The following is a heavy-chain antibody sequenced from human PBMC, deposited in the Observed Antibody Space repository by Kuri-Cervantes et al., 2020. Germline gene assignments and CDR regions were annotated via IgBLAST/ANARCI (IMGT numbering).Heavy chain of an antibody. CDR2: IYPGDSDT. V-gene: IGHV5-51*01. CDR1: GYSFTSYW. Sequence: GESLKISCKGSGYSFTSYWIGWVRQMPGKGLEWMGIIYPGDSDTRYSPSFQGQVTISADKSTSTAYLQGSSLTASDTAMYYWARQPPGGNGKRHFDYWGQGTLVTVSS. D-gene: IGHD1-26*01. CDR3: ARQPPGGNGKRHFDY. J-gene: IGHJ4*02.